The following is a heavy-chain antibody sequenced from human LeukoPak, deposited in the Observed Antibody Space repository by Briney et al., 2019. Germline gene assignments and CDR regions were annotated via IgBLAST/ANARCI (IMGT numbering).Heavy chain of an antibody. J-gene: IGHJ4*02. Sequence: SETLSLTCAVCGGSFSGYYWSWIRQPPGKGLEWIGEINHSGSTNYNPSLKSRVTISVDTSKNQFSLKLSSVTAADTAVYYCARGSETNVDYWGQGTLVTVSS. V-gene: IGHV4-34*01. CDR2: INHSGST. CDR3: ARGSETNVDY. CDR1: GGSFSGYY. D-gene: IGHD2-8*01.